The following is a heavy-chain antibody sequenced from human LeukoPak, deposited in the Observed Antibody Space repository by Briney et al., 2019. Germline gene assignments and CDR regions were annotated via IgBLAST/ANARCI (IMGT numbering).Heavy chain of an antibody. CDR1: GFTFSNYA. J-gene: IGHJ4*02. CDR2: ITGSGGIT. CDR3: AKWGDYDVLTGYYDPDY. D-gene: IGHD3-9*01. V-gene: IGHV3-23*01. Sequence: GGSLRLSCVASGFTFSNYAVSWVRQAPGKGLEWVSAITGSGGITYYADSVKGRFTISRDNSKNTLYLQMNSLRAEDTAVYYCAKWGDYDVLTGYYDPDYWGQGTLVTVSS.